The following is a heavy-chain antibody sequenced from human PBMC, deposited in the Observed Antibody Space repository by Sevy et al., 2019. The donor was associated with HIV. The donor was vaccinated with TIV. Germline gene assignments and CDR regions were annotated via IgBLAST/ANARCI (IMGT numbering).Heavy chain of an antibody. D-gene: IGHD2-2*02. CDR3: ARAQYCSSTSCYKYYYYGMDV. Sequence: GSLRLSCAASGFTFSSYAMHWVRQAPGKGLEWVAVISYDGSNKYYADSVKGRFTISRDNSKNTLYLQMNSLRAEDTAVYYCARAQYCSSTSCYKYYYYGMDVWGQGTTVTVSS. CDR1: GFTFSSYA. J-gene: IGHJ6*02. CDR2: ISYDGSNK. V-gene: IGHV3-30-3*01.